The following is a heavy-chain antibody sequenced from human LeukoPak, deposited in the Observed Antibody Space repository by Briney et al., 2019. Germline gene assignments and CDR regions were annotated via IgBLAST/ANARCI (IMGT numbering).Heavy chain of an antibody. V-gene: IGHV3-53*01. CDR2: RYSDGNT. Sequence: GGSLRLSCAASGFTVITNDMTWVRQAPGKGLEWVSVRYSDGNTKYADSVQGRFTISRDNSKNTLYLEMNSLSPDDMAVYYCARGVEPLAANTLAYWGQGTLVTVSS. CDR3: ARGVEPLAANTLAY. D-gene: IGHD1-14*01. J-gene: IGHJ4*02. CDR1: GFTVITND.